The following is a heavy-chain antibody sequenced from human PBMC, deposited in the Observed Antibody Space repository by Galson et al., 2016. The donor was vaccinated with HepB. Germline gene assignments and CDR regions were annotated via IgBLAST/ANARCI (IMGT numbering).Heavy chain of an antibody. CDR3: ARDGTLSGSYYHFYGMDV. D-gene: IGHD1-26*01. Sequence: SVKVSCKASGYSFISYGISWVRQARGQGLEWMGWISTYNGNTNYEQKFKDRVTLTADISTSTAQMELRSLRSDDTAVYYCARDGTLSGSYYHFYGMDVWGQGTTVTVSS. CDR2: ISTYNGNT. V-gene: IGHV1-18*01. CDR1: GYSFISYG. J-gene: IGHJ6*02.